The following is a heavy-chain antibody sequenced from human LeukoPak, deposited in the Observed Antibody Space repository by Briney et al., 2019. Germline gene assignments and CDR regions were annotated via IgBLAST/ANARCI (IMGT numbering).Heavy chain of an antibody. J-gene: IGHJ4*02. CDR2: IYTSGST. D-gene: IGHD2-8*02. CDR1: DGSISSGSYY. Sequence: SETLSLTCTVSDGSISSGSYYWSWIRQPAGKGLEWIGRIYTSGSTNYNPSLKSRVTISVDTSKNQFSLKLSSVTAADTAVYYCARVTTGGDVDYWGQGTLVTVSS. V-gene: IGHV4-61*02. CDR3: ARVTTGGDVDY.